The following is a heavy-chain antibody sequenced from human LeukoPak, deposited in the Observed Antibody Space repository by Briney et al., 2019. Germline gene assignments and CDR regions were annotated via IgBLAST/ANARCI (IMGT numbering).Heavy chain of an antibody. D-gene: IGHD4-17*01. V-gene: IGHV3-21*01. CDR2: ISSSSSYI. CDR3: ASVRHYGDSADY. Sequence: ETLSLTCAVYGGSFSGYYWSWIRQAPGKGLEWVSSISSSSSYIYYADSVKGRFTISRDNAKNSLYLQMNSLRAEDTAVYYCASVRHYGDSADYWGQGTLVTVSS. J-gene: IGHJ4*02. CDR1: GGSFSGYY.